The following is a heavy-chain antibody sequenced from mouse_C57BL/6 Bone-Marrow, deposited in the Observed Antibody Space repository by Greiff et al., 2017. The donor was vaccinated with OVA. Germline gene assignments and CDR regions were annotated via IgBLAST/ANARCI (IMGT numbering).Heavy chain of an antibody. J-gene: IGHJ3*01. D-gene: IGHD3-2*02. CDR3: TRSGY. V-gene: IGHV1-15*01. Sequence: VQLVESGAELVRPGASVTLSCKASGYTFTDYEMHWVKQTPVHGLEWIGAIDPETGGTAYNQKFKGKAILTADKSSSTAYMELRSLTSEDSAVYYCTRSGYWGQGTLVTVSA. CDR1: GYTFTDYE. CDR2: IDPETGGT.